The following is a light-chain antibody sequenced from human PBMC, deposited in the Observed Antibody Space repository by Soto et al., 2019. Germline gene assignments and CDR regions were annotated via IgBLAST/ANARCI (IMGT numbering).Light chain of an antibody. V-gene: IGKV3-20*01. CDR1: QSVSSSY. Sequence: EIVLTQSPGTLSLSPGERATLSCRASQSVSSSYLAWYQQKPGQAPRLLIYGASSRATGIPDRFSGSGSGTDFTLTIIRLEPADCAVYYCQQYGRSPWTFGQGTTVEIK. J-gene: IGKJ1*01. CDR2: GAS. CDR3: QQYGRSPWT.